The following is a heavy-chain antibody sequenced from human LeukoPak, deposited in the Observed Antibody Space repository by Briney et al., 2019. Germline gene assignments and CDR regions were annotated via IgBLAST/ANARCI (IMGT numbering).Heavy chain of an antibody. D-gene: IGHD3-10*01. CDR3: ARHPKGLLWFGGLDY. CDR1: GGSISSYY. V-gene: IGHV4-4*09. Sequence: SETLSLTCTVSGGSISSYYWSWIRQPPGKGLEWIGYTYTSGSTNYNPSLKSRVTISVDTSKNQFSLKLSSVTAADTAVYYCARHPKGLLWFGGLDYWGQGTLVTVSS. J-gene: IGHJ4*02. CDR2: TYTSGST.